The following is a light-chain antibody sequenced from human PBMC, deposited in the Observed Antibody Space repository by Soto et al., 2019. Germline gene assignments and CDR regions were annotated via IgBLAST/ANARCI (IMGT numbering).Light chain of an antibody. Sequence: AIQMTQSPSSLSASVGDRVTITCRASQGIRNDLAWFQKKPGKAPKLLIFGASSFQSGVPSRFSGSGSGTDFTLTISSLQPEDFATYYCLQDYSSRTFGQGTKVDIK. V-gene: IGKV1-6*01. CDR1: QGIRND. CDR2: GAS. CDR3: LQDYSSRT. J-gene: IGKJ1*01.